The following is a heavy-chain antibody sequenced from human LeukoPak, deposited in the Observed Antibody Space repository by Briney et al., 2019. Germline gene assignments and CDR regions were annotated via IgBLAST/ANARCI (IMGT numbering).Heavy chain of an antibody. Sequence: PSETLSLTCAVYGGSFSGYYWSWIRQPPGKGLEWIGEINHSGSTNYNPSLKSRVTISVDTSKNQFSLKLSSVTAADTAVYYCARGWVYYGSGSYYPLDYWGQGTLVTVSS. CDR3: ARGWVYYGSGSYYPLDY. D-gene: IGHD3-10*01. CDR2: INHSGST. CDR1: GGSFSGYY. J-gene: IGHJ4*02. V-gene: IGHV4-34*01.